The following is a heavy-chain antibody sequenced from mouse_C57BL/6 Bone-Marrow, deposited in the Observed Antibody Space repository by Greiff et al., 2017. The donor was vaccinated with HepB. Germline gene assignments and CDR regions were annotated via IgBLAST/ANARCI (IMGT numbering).Heavy chain of an antibody. Sequence: VQLQQSGAELVRPGTSVKVSCKASGYAFTNYLIEWVKQRPGQGLEWIGVINPGSGGTNYNEKFKGKATLTADKSSSTAYMQLSSLTSEDSAVYFCAREGEYYGSSYDYYAMDYWGQGTSVTVSS. CDR3: AREGEYYGSSYDYYAMDY. CDR2: INPGSGGT. D-gene: IGHD1-1*01. J-gene: IGHJ4*01. CDR1: GYAFTNYL. V-gene: IGHV1-54*01.